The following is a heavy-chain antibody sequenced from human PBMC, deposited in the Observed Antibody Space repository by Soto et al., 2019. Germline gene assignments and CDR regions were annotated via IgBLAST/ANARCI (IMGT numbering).Heavy chain of an antibody. Sequence: ETLSLTCTVSGGSVSSGSYYWSWIRQPPGKGLEWIGYIYYSGITNCNPSLKSRVTISVDTSKNQFSLKLSSVTAADTAVYYCARGYCSSTSRHTLRYWGQGTLVTVSS. CDR1: GGSVSSGSYY. V-gene: IGHV4-61*01. D-gene: IGHD2-2*02. J-gene: IGHJ4*02. CDR2: IYYSGIT. CDR3: ARGYCSSTSRHTLRY.